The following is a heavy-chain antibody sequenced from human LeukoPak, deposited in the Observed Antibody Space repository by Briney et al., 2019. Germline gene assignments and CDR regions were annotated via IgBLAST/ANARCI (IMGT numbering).Heavy chain of an antibody. CDR2: IYYSGST. Sequence: PETLSLTCTVSGGSISSYYWSWIRQPPGKGLEWIGYIYYSGSTNYNPSLKSRVTISVDTSKNQFSLKLSSVTAADTAVYYCARRYCSGGSCSYFDYWGQGTLVTVS. CDR1: GGSISSYY. CDR3: ARRYCSGGSCSYFDY. D-gene: IGHD2-15*01. J-gene: IGHJ4*02. V-gene: IGHV4-59*01.